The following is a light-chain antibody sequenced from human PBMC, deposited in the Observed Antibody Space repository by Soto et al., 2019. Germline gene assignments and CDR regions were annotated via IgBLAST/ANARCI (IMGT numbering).Light chain of an antibody. Sequence: QSALTQSPSASGSPGQSGTISCTGTSSDVGGHNYVSWYQHHPGKAPKLIIYEVSKRPSGVPDRFSGSKSGNKASLTVSGPQAEDEAVYYCSSTAGNNNLVFGGGTKLTVL. CDR3: SSTAGNNNLV. CDR2: EVS. CDR1: SSDVGGHNY. V-gene: IGLV2-8*01. J-gene: IGLJ3*02.